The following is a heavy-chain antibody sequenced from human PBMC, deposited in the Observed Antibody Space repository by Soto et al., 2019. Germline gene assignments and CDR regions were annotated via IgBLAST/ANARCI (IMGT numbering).Heavy chain of an antibody. CDR2: LNGDGSST. V-gene: IGHV3-74*01. D-gene: IGHD3-10*01. CDR1: GFTFNNYW. J-gene: IGHJ4*02. CDR3: ARGAHDGSGSYLGY. Sequence: EVQLVESGGGLVQPGGSLRLSCVASGFTFNNYWMHWVLQAPGKGLVWVSRLNGDGSSTNYADSVKGRFTISRDNGKKTLFLQMYRLRAEDTSVYFWARGAHDGSGSYLGYWGQGTLVTVSS.